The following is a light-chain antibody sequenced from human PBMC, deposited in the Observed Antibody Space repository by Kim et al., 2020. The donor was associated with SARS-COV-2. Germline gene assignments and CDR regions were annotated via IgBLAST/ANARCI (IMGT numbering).Light chain of an antibody. CDR1: SSNIRSNT. CDR2: SDN. Sequence: QSVLTQAPSASGNTGQRVTISCSGTSSNIRSNTVNWYQHFPGTAPKLFIYSDNQRPSGVPDRFSGSKSGTSASLAISGLQSEDEAHYYCAVWDDSLNGPVFGGGTKLTVL. CDR3: AVWDDSLNGPV. V-gene: IGLV1-44*01. J-gene: IGLJ3*02.